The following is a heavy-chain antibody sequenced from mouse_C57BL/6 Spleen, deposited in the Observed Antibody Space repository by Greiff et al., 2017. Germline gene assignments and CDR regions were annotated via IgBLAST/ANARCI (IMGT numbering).Heavy chain of an antibody. V-gene: IGHV1-72*01. CDR1: GYTFTSYW. Sequence: QVQLQQPGAELVKPGASVKLSCKASGYTFTSYWMHWVKQRPGRGLEWIGRIDPNRGGTKSNEKFKSKATLTVDKPSSAAYMQLSSLTAEDSAVYDCARDYYGSSYRYFDVWGTGTTVTVSS. J-gene: IGHJ1*03. CDR3: ARDYYGSSYRYFDV. CDR2: IDPNRGGT. D-gene: IGHD1-1*01.